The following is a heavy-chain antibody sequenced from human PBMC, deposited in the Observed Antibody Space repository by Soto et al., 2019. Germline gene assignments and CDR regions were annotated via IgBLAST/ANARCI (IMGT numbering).Heavy chain of an antibody. J-gene: IGHJ4*02. D-gene: IGHD6-19*01. V-gene: IGHV3-33*01. CDR3: ARDHEPISGLTHYFDY. Sequence: QVQLVESGGGVVQPGRSLRLSCAASGFTFSSYGMHWVRQAPGKGLEWVAVIWYDGSNKYYADSVKGRFTISRDNSKNTLYLQMNSLRAEDTALYYWARDHEPISGLTHYFDYWGQGTLVTVSS. CDR2: IWYDGSNK. CDR1: GFTFSSYG.